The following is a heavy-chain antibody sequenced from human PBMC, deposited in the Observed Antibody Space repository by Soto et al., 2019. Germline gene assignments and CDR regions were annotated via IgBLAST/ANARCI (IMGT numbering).Heavy chain of an antibody. J-gene: IGHJ5*02. CDR1: GGSFSGYY. V-gene: IGHV4-59*06. CDR3: ARSHPSITIFGVVIINWFDP. Sequence: PSETLSLTCAVYGGSFSGYYWSWIRQPPGKGLEWIGYIYYSGSTYYNPSLKSRVTISVDTSKNQFSLKLSSVTAADTAVYYCARSHPSITIFGVVIINWFDPWGQGTLVTV. CDR2: IYYSGST. D-gene: IGHD3-3*01.